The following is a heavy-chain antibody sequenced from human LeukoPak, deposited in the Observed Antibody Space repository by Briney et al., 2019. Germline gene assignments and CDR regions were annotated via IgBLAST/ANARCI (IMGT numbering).Heavy chain of an antibody. D-gene: IGHD3-3*01. V-gene: IGHV3-23*01. Sequence: GGSLRLSRAASGFTFSNYAMSGVRQAPGKGLEWVSTISVSGGSTYYADSVKGRFTISRDNSKNTLYLQLNSLRVEDTAVYYCTRETNDFWNPSDCWGQGTLVTVSS. CDR2: ISVSGGST. J-gene: IGHJ4*02. CDR1: GFTFSNYA. CDR3: TRETNDFWNPSDC.